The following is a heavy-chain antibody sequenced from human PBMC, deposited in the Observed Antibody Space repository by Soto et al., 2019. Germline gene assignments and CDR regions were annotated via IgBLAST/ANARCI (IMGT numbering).Heavy chain of an antibody. CDR3: ARIISPEYSGYDSPGTEHDAFDI. CDR1: GYTFPSYY. Sequence: ASVKVSCKASGYTFPSYYMHWVRQAPGQGLEWMGIINPSGGSTSYAQKFQGRVTMTRDTSTSTVYMELSSLRSEDTAVYYCARIISPEYSGYDSPGTEHDAFDIWGQGTMVTVS. CDR2: INPSGGST. V-gene: IGHV1-46*03. J-gene: IGHJ3*02. D-gene: IGHD5-12*01.